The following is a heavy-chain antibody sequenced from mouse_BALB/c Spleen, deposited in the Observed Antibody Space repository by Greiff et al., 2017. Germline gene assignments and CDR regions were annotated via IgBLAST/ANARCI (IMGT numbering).Heavy chain of an antibody. CDR3: ARLGKKCNFDY. V-gene: IGHV3-2*02. D-gene: IGHD6-5*01. Sequence: DVKLQESGPDLVKPSQSLSLTCTVTGYSITSDYAWNWIRQFPGNKLEWMGYISYSGSTSYNPSLKSRISITRDTSKNQFFLQLNSVTTEDTATYYCARLGKKCNFDYWGQGTTLTVSS. J-gene: IGHJ2*01. CDR1: GYSITSDYA. CDR2: ISYSGST.